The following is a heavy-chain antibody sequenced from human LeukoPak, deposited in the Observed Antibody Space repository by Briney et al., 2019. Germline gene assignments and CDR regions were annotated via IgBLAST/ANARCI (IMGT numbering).Heavy chain of an antibody. CDR3: AKGFSTTVTRPFFDY. Sequence: EGSLRLSCAASGFIFSGYAMSWVRQAPGKGLEWVSAVSSSGGTTSYADSVKGRFTISRDTSEHTLYLQMNTLRAEDTAVYYCAKGFSTTVTRPFFDYWGQGTLVTVSS. CDR2: VSSSGGTT. V-gene: IGHV3-23*01. CDR1: GFIFSGYA. J-gene: IGHJ4*02. D-gene: IGHD4-17*01.